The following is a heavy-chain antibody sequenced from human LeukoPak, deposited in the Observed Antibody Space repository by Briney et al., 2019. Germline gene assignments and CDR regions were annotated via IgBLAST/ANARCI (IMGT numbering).Heavy chain of an antibody. V-gene: IGHV3-23*01. J-gene: IGHJ4*02. D-gene: IGHD5-24*01. Sequence: SGGSLRLSCAASGFTFRNYAMSWVRQAPGKGLEWVSAISGSGGSTYYADSVKGRFTISRDNSKNTLYLQMNSLRAEDTAVYYCAKDLAEMATIIDYWGQGTLVTVSS. CDR1: GFTFRNYA. CDR2: ISGSGGST. CDR3: AKDLAEMATIIDY.